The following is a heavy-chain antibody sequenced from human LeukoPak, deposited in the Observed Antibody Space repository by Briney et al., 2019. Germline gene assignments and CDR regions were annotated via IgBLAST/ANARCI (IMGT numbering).Heavy chain of an antibody. D-gene: IGHD6-6*01. J-gene: IGHJ4*01. Sequence: SETLSLTCNVSGGSISSYYYNWIRQSPGKGLEWIGYMYDGGSTSYNPSLRSRVNFSIDTSKKQFSLRLTSVTAADTAVYYCARARVASRIVLYYWGHGTLVTVSS. CDR1: GGSISSYY. V-gene: IGHV4-4*09. CDR3: ARARVASRIVLYY. CDR2: MYDGGST.